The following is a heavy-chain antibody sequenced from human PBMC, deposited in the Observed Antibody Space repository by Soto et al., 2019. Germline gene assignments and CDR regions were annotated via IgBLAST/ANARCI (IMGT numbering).Heavy chain of an antibody. Sequence: QVQLVQSGAEVKKPGSSVKVSCKASGGTLSSYAISWVRQAPGQGLEWMGGIIPIFGTANYAQKFQGRITITADESKSTAYMELSSLKSEDTAVYYCARGGVVGIAEAGRSRPTQFGYYDMDVWGQGTTVNVSS. CDR1: GGTLSSYA. CDR2: IIPIFGTA. J-gene: IGHJ6*02. CDR3: ARGGVVGIAEAGRSRPTQFGYYDMDV. V-gene: IGHV1-69*01. D-gene: IGHD6-13*01.